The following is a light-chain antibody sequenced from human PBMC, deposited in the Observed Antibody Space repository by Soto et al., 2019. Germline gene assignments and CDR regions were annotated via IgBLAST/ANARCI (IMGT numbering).Light chain of an antibody. J-gene: IGKJ4*01. CDR1: QSVSSSY. V-gene: IGKV3-20*01. CDR2: GAS. Sequence: EIVLTQSPGTLSLSPGERATLSCRASQSVSSSYLAWYQQKPGQAPRLLIYGASSRATGIPDRLSGSGSGTDFTLTISRPEPEDFAAYYCQQYGSSRSTFGGATQEEIK. CDR3: QQYGSSRST.